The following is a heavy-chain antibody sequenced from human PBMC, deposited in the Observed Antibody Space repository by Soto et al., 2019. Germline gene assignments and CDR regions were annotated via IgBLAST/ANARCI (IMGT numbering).Heavy chain of an antibody. CDR1: GFTFTRYS. D-gene: IGHD1-26*01. Sequence: EVQLVESGGGLVKPGGSLRLSCAASGFTFTRYSMNWVRQAPGKWLEWVSSISSTTNYIYYGDSMKGRFTISRDNAKNSLYLEMNSLRAEDTAVYYCARESEELTSNFDYWGQGTLVTVSS. CDR2: ISSTTNYI. CDR3: ARESEELTSNFDY. V-gene: IGHV3-21*06. J-gene: IGHJ4*02.